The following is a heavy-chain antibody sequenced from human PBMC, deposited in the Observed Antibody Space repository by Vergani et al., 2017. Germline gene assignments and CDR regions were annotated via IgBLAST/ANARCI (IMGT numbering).Heavy chain of an antibody. V-gene: IGHV3-73*01. J-gene: IGHJ3*02. Sequence: EVQLVESGGGLVQPGGSLRLSCAASGFTVSSNYMSWVRQAPGKGLEWVGRIRSKANSYATAYAASVKGRFTISRDDSKNTAYLQMNSLKTEDTAVYYCTTPRRDGYNSDAFDIWGQGTMVTVSS. D-gene: IGHD5-24*01. CDR3: TTPRRDGYNSDAFDI. CDR2: IRSKANSYAT. CDR1: GFTVSSNY.